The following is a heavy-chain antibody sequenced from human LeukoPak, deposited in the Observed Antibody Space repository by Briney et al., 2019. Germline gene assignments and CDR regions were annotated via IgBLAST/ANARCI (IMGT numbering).Heavy chain of an antibody. J-gene: IGHJ4*02. CDR2: IYPGDSDT. D-gene: IGHD3-22*01. V-gene: IGHV5-51*01. CDR1: GYSFTSYW. CDR3: AIHYYYDSSGHFDF. Sequence: GESLKISCKGSGYSFTSYWIGWVRQMPGKGLEWMGIIYPGDSDTRYSPSFQGQVTISADNSIGTAYLQWSSLQASDTAMYYCAIHYYYDSSGHFDFWGQGTLVTVSS.